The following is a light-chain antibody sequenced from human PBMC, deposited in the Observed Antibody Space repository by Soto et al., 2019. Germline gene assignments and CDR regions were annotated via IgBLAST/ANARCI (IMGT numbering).Light chain of an antibody. CDR3: QHYNTYSRA. Sequence: DIQMTQSPSTLSASVGDRITITCRASQSISTWLAWYQQKPVKAPKLLIYKASSLQSGVPSRFSGSGSGTEFTLTISSLQPDDFATYCCQHYNTYSRAFGQGTKVEIK. J-gene: IGKJ1*01. CDR2: KAS. V-gene: IGKV1-5*03. CDR1: QSISTW.